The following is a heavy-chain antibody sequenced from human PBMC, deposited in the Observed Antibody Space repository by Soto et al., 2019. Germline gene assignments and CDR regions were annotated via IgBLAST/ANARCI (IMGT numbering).Heavy chain of an antibody. V-gene: IGHV5-51*01. CDR3: ARTAGPHYYYSSGMDV. J-gene: IGHJ6*02. CDR2: IYPGDSDT. D-gene: IGHD5-18*01. CDR1: GYSFTSYW. Sequence: GESLKISCKGSGYSFTSYWIGWVRQMPGKGLEWMGIIYPGDSDTRYSPSFQGQVTISADKSISTAYLQWSSLKASDTAMYYCARTAGPHYYYSSGMDVWGQGTTVTVSS.